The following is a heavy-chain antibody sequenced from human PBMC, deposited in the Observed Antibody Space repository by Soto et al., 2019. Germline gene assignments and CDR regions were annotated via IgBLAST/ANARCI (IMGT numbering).Heavy chain of an antibody. CDR2: NYRTGST. J-gene: IGHJ4*02. Sequence: QVQLQESGPGLVKPSGTLSLTCAVSGGSFTSNNWWTWVSQPPGQGLEWIGENYRTGSTNYNPSLKSRVTIALDKSENQCSLKMTSLTAADTAVYYCASRDPGTSVDYWGQGTLVTVSS. D-gene: IGHD1-7*01. V-gene: IGHV4-4*02. CDR1: GGSFTSNNW. CDR3: ASRDPGTSVDY.